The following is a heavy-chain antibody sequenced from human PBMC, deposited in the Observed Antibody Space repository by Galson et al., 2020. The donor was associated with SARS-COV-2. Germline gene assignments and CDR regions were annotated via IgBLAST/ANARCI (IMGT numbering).Heavy chain of an antibody. Sequence: SETLSLTCTVSGGSIRSYYWSWTRQPPGKGLEWIGYIYDSGGTNYNPSLKSRVTISVDTSKNQFSLKLSSVTAADTAVYYCARNFRGLGDAFDIWGQGTMVIVSS. J-gene: IGHJ3*02. V-gene: IGHV4-59*01. D-gene: IGHD6-25*01. CDR3: ARNFRGLGDAFDI. CDR1: GGSIRSYY. CDR2: IYDSGGT.